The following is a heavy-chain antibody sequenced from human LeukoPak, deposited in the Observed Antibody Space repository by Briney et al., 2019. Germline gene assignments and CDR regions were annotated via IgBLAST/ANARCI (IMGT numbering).Heavy chain of an antibody. V-gene: IGHV3-23*01. J-gene: IGHJ4*02. D-gene: IGHD3-22*01. CDR3: AKDRFYDSSGYGDY. Sequence: GGSLRLSCAASGVTFSSYTMSWVRQAPGKGLEWVSTITTSDGNTYYADSVKGRFTVSRDNSKNTLFLQMNSLRAEDTAVYYCAKDRFYDSSGYGDYWGQGTLVTVSS. CDR2: ITTSDGNT. CDR1: GVTFSSYT.